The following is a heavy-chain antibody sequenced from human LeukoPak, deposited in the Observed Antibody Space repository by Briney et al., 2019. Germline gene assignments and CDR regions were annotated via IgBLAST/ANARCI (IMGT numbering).Heavy chain of an antibody. Sequence: SETLSLTCTVSGGSISSGDYYWSWIRQPPGKGLEWIGYIYYSGSTYYNPSLKSRVTISVDTSKNQFSLELSSVTAADTAVYYCARIQRGYSYGYVDYWGQGTLVTASS. V-gene: IGHV4-30-4*01. CDR2: IYYSGST. CDR1: GGSISSGDYY. D-gene: IGHD5-18*01. CDR3: ARIQRGYSYGYVDY. J-gene: IGHJ4*02.